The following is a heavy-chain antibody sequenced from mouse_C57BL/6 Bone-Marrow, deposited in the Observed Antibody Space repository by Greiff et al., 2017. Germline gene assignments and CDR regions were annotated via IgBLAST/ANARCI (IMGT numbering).Heavy chain of an antibody. CDR3: ARAYYYGSVDY. J-gene: IGHJ2*01. V-gene: IGHV1-69*01. CDR2: IDPSDSYT. CDR1: GYTFTSYW. Sequence: QVQLQQPGAELVMPGASVKLSCKASGYTFTSYWMHWVKQRPGQGLEWIGEIDPSDSYTNYNQKFKGKSTLTVDKSSSTAYMQLSSLTSEESAVYYCARAYYYGSVDYWGQGTTLTVSS. D-gene: IGHD1-1*01.